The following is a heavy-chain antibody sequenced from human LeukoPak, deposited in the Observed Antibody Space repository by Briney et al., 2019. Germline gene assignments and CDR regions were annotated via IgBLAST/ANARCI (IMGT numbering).Heavy chain of an antibody. D-gene: IGHD5/OR15-5a*01. CDR2: ISKSGGT. CDR1: GASISSGDYY. Sequence: SETLSLTCNVSGASISSGDYYWSWIRQPPGKGLEWIGYISKSGGTYYNPSVSRRLTISRDTSKNQFSVRLSSVTAADTAVYYCARGGDIASSVGSHFDYWGQGSLVTVSS. J-gene: IGHJ4*02. V-gene: IGHV4-30-4*01. CDR3: ARGGDIASSVGSHFDY.